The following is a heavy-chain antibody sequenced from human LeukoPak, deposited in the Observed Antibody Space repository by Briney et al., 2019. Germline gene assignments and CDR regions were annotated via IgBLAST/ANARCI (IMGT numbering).Heavy chain of an antibody. CDR3: AREGAAAEDVNWFDP. V-gene: IGHV1-18*01. Sequence: ASVKVSCKASGYTFTSYGISWVRQAPGQGLECMGWISAYNGNTNYAQKLQGRVTMTTDTSTSTAYMELRSLRSDGTAVYYCAREGAAAEDVNWFDPWGQGTLVTVSS. D-gene: IGHD6-25*01. CDR2: ISAYNGNT. J-gene: IGHJ5*02. CDR1: GYTFTSYG.